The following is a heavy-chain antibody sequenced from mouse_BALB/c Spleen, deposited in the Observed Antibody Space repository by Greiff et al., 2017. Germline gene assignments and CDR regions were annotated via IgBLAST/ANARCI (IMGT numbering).Heavy chain of an antibody. J-gene: IGHJ2*01. CDR1: GFTFTDYY. V-gene: IGHV7-3*02. Sequence: EVKVEESGGGLVQPGGSLRLSCATSGFTFTDYYMSWVRQPPGKALEWLGFIRNKANGYTTEYSAAVKGRFTISRDNSQSILYLQMNTLRAEDSATYYCARDLDYWGQGTTLTVSS. CDR2: IRNKANGYTT. CDR3: ARDLDY.